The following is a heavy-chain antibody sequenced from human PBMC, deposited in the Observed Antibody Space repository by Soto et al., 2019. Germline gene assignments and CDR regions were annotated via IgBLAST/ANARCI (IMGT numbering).Heavy chain of an antibody. CDR2: INAGNGNT. CDR1: GYTFTSYA. V-gene: IGHV1-3*01. D-gene: IGHD2-2*01. J-gene: IGHJ5*02. CDR3: ARGFGYCSSTSCYGYNWFDP. Sequence: QVQLVQSGAEVKKPGASVKVSCKASGYTFTSYAMHWVRQAPGQRLEWMGWINAGNGNTKYSQKFQGRVTITRDTAXXTXYXXLSSLRSEDTAVYYCARGFGYCSSTSCYGYNWFDPWGQGTLVTVSS.